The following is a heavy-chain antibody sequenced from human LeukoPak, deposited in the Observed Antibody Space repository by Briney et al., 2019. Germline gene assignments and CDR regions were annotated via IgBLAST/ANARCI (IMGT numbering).Heavy chain of an antibody. Sequence: ASVKVPCKASGYTFTGYYMHWVRQAPGQGLEWTGWINPNSGGTNYAQKFQGRVTMTRDTSISTAYMELSRLRSDDTAVYYCASGYYDSSGLPFDYWGQGTLVAVSS. V-gene: IGHV1-2*02. D-gene: IGHD3-22*01. J-gene: IGHJ4*02. CDR2: INPNSGGT. CDR3: ASGYYDSSGLPFDY. CDR1: GYTFTGYY.